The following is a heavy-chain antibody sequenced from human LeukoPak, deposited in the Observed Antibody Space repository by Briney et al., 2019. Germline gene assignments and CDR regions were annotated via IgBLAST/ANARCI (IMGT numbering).Heavy chain of an antibody. CDR1: GFTFSSYS. V-gene: IGHV3-48*01. CDR3: ARDGDYGDYVMDY. J-gene: IGHJ4*02. CDR2: ISSSSSTI. D-gene: IGHD4-17*01. Sequence: PGGSLRLSRAASGFTFSSYSMNWVRQAPGKGLEWVSYISSSSSTIYYADSVKGRFTISRDNAKNSLYLQMNSLRAEDTAVYYCARDGDYGDYVMDYWGQGTLVTVSS.